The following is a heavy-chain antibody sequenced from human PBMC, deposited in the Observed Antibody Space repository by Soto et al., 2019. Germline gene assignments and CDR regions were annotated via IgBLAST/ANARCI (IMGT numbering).Heavy chain of an antibody. J-gene: IGHJ4*02. D-gene: IGHD6-13*01. CDR1: GYIFTDYY. CDR2: INANSGGT. Sequence: QVQLVQSGAEVKKPGASVKVSCKASGYIFTDYYMHWVRQAPGQGLEWMGWINANSGGTNYPQKFQGRVTMTRDTSISTVYMDLSSLRSDDTAVYYCASGSSSNWPDFWGRGTLVTVSS. CDR3: ASGSSSNWPDF. V-gene: IGHV1-2*02.